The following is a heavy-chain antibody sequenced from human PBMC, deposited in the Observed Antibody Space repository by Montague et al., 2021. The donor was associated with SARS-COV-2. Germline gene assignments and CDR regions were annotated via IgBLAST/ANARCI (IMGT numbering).Heavy chain of an antibody. D-gene: IGHD6-13*01. CDR2: IYSGGSST. Sequence: SLRLSCAASGFTFSNYAMSWVRQAPGKGLEWVSVIYSGGSSTYYADSVKGRFTISRDNSKNTLYLQMNSLRAEDTAVYYCAKQYSSRWYPRYIQHWGQGTLVTVSS. V-gene: IGHV3-23*03. CDR1: GFTFSNYA. J-gene: IGHJ1*01. CDR3: AKQYSSRWYPRYIQH.